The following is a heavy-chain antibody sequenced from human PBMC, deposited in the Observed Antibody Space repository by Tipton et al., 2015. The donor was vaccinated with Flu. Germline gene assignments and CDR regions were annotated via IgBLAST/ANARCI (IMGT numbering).Heavy chain of an antibody. J-gene: IGHJ6*04. Sequence: SLRLSCAASGFTFNTYGMSWVRQAPGKGLEWVAIIWYDGNNQYYADSVKGRFTISRDNSKNRLYLQMNSLRAEDTAVYYCARAMDVWGKGTTVTVSS. V-gene: IGHV3-33*08. CDR1: GFTFNTYG. CDR3: ARAMDV. CDR2: IWYDGNNQ.